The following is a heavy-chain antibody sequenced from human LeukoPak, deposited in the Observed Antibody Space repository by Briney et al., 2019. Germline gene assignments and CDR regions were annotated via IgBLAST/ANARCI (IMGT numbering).Heavy chain of an antibody. Sequence: PGGSLRLSCAASGFTFNIFALAWARQAPGQGLEWVSSISGSSGDKLYADSVKGRFTISRDNSKNTLYLQMNSLRVEDTAVYYCAKFKLPPTIREGFDHWGQGTLVTVSS. CDR2: ISGSSGDK. D-gene: IGHD1-14*01. CDR3: AKFKLPPTIREGFDH. V-gene: IGHV3-23*01. J-gene: IGHJ5*02. CDR1: GFTFNIFA.